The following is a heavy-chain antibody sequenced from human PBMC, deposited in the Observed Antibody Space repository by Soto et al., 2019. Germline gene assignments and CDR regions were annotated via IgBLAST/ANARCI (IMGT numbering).Heavy chain of an antibody. CDR3: SHRRMTVTGYYFWFDP. Sequence: QITLKESGPTLVKPTQTLTLTCTFSGFSLSTSGLSVGWIRQPPGKALEWLALIYWDDDKRYSPSLKSRLTITKDTSRNQVVLTMTNMDPVDSATYYCSHRRMTVTGYYFWFDPWGQGTLVTVSS. CDR1: GFSLSTSGLS. V-gene: IGHV2-5*02. CDR2: IYWDDDK. J-gene: IGHJ5*02. D-gene: IGHD3-9*01.